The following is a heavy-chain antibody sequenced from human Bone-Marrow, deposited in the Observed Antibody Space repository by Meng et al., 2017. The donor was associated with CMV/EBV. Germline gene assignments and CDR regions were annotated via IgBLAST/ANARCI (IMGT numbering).Heavy chain of an antibody. Sequence: GESLKISCAASGFTFSSYWMHWVRQAPGKGLVWVSRINSDGSSTSYADSVKGRFTISRDNAKNTLYLQMNSLRAEDTAVYYCAREDYSNYNAFDIWGQGQRVTGSS. D-gene: IGHD4-11*01. J-gene: IGHJ3*02. V-gene: IGHV3-74*01. CDR3: AREDYSNYNAFDI. CDR1: GFTFSSYW. CDR2: INSDGSST.